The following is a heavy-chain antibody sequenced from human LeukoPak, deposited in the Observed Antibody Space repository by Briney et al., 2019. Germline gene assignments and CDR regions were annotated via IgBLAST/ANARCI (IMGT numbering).Heavy chain of an antibody. CDR2: FYHSGST. CDR3: ARITTKRIIVIVGDGFDI. J-gene: IGHJ3*02. Sequence: PSQTLSLTCAVSGGSINSGGYSWSWIRQPPGKGLEWIGYFYHSGSTFYNPSLQGRVTMPVDRSNNQFSLRLSSVTAADTAVYYCARITTKRIIVIVGDGFDIWGQGTMVTVSS. CDR1: GGSINSGGYS. D-gene: IGHD3-22*01. V-gene: IGHV4-30-2*01.